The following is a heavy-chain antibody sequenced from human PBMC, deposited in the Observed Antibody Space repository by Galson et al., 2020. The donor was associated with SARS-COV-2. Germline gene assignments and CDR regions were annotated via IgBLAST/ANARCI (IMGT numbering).Heavy chain of an antibody. D-gene: IGHD2-15*01. Sequence: ASVNVSCKASGYIFTTYGISWVRQAPGQGLEWMGWISVHNGNTNYAQKFQGRVTMTTDTSTSTAYMDLRSLRSDDTAVYYCARRYCSGGNCYSANWFDLWGQGTLVTVSS. CDR3: ARRYCSGGNCYSANWFDL. CDR1: GYIFTTYG. CDR2: ISVHNGNT. V-gene: IGHV1-18*01. J-gene: IGHJ5*02.